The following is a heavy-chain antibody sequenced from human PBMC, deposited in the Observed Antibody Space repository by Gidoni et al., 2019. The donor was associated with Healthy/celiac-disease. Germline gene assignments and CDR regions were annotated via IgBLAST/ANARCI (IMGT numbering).Heavy chain of an antibody. Sequence: QVQLQESGPGLVKPSQTLSLTCTVSGGSISSGDYYWSWIRQPPGKGLEWIGYIYYSGSTYYNPSLKSRVTISVDTSKNQFSLKLSSVTAADTAVYYCAGETLRYSFQGGGQDNNWFDPWGQGTLVTVSS. J-gene: IGHJ5*02. D-gene: IGHD3-9*01. CDR1: GGSISSGDYY. CDR3: AGETLRYSFQGGGQDNNWFDP. V-gene: IGHV4-30-4*01. CDR2: IYYSGST.